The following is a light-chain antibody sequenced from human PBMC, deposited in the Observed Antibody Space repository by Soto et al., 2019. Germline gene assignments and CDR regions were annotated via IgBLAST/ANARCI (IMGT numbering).Light chain of an antibody. J-gene: IGKJ1*01. V-gene: IGKV1-5*03. CDR2: EAS. CDR3: QNYDSVSSTT. Sequence: DIQMTQSPSTLAASVGDRVTITCRASQSFTKRLAWYQQKPGKAPQLLIYEASRLKSGVPSRFSGSESGTEFTLTISSLQPDDFATYYCQNYDSVSSTTFGQGTKVEIK. CDR1: QSFTKR.